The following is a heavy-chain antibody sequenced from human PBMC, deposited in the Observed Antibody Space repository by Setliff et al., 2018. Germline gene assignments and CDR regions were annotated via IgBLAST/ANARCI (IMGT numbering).Heavy chain of an antibody. CDR3: VREYSGGGLT. CDR2: ISVYNGNT. V-gene: IGHV1-18*01. D-gene: IGHD1-26*01. Sequence: ASVKVSCKASGYTFTSYGFSWVRQAPGQGLEWMGRISVYNGNTNYGQKYQGRVAMTTDTSTNTVYTELRSLRSDDTAVYFCVREYSGGGLTWGQGTMVTVSS. J-gene: IGHJ3*01. CDR1: GYTFTSYG.